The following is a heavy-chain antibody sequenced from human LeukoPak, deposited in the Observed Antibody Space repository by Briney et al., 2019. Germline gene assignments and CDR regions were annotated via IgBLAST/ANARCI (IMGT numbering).Heavy chain of an antibody. CDR2: IYNSGNT. CDR1: GASISSFY. V-gene: IGHV4-59*01. D-gene: IGHD6-19*01. CDR3: ATGYSSCWYFDY. Sequence: PETQSLTCTVSGASISSFYWSWIRQPPGKGVEWIGYIYNSGNTNYNPSLKRRVTISVDTSKNPFSLKVSSVTAADTAVYYCATGYSSCWYFDYWGQGTLVTVSS. J-gene: IGHJ4*02.